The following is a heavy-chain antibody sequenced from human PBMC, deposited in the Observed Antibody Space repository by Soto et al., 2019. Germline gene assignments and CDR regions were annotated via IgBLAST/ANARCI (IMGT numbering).Heavy chain of an antibody. Sequence: GASLKFSCKVSGYTLTDLSMHWVRQAPGKGLEWMGGFDPEDGETIYAQKFQGRVTMTEDTSTDTAYMELSSLRSEDTAVYYCATGVSGYDYSGLFDYWGQGTQVTVSS. CDR3: ATGVSGYDYSGLFDY. J-gene: IGHJ4*02. V-gene: IGHV1-24*01. D-gene: IGHD5-12*01. CDR1: GYTLTDLS. CDR2: FDPEDGET.